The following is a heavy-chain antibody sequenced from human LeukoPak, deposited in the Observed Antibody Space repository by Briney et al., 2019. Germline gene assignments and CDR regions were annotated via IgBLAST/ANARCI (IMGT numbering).Heavy chain of an antibody. CDR3: ARDSGWFRFDY. V-gene: IGHV3-7*03. D-gene: IGHD6-19*01. J-gene: IGHJ4*02. Sequence: GGSLRLSCAASGFTFSSFGMTWVRQAPGKGLEWVANIKEDGSQKYYVDSVKGRFTISRDNAKNSLFLQTNSLRADDTAVYYCARDSGWFRFDYWGQGTLVTVSS. CDR1: GFTFSSFG. CDR2: IKEDGSQK.